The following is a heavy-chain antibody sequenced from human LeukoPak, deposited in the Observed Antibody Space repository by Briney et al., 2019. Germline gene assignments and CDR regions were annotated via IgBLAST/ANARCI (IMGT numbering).Heavy chain of an antibody. V-gene: IGHV3-43*02. CDR2: INGDGGST. CDR1: GFTFDDYA. D-gene: IGHD2-21*02. J-gene: IGHJ3*02. Sequence: GGSLRLSCAASGFTFDDYAMHWVRQAPGKCLEWVSLINGDGGSTYYADSVKGRFTISRDNSKNSLYLQKSRLRTQDTALYYCAKDARVTRDAFDISGQGPMVTVSS. CDR3: AKDARVTRDAFDI.